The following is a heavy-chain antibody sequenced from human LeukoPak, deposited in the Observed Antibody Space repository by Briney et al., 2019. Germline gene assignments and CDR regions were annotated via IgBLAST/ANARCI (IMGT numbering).Heavy chain of an antibody. V-gene: IGHV4-59*01. CDR2: ICYSGST. J-gene: IGHJ5*02. Sequence: SETLSLTCTVSGGSISSYYWSWIRQPPGKGLEWIGYICYSGSTNYNPSLKSRVTISVDTSKNQFSLKLSSVTAADTAVYYCARDSVTIFAFDPWGQGTLVTVSS. CDR3: ARDSVTIFAFDP. CDR1: GGSISSYY. D-gene: IGHD3-3*01.